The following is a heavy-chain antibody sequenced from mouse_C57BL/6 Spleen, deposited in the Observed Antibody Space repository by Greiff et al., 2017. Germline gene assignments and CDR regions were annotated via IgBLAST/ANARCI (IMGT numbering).Heavy chain of an antibody. CDR2: IDPNSGGT. CDR1: VYTFTSYW. D-gene: IGHD3-2*02. CDR3: ARRDSSGLDY. J-gene: IGHJ2*01. Sequence: QVQLKQPGAELVKPGASVKLSCKASVYTFTSYWMHWVKQRPGRGLEWIGRIDPNSGGTKYNEKFKSKATLTVDKPASTAYMQLSSLTSEDSAVYYCARRDSSGLDYWGQGTTLTVSS. V-gene: IGHV1-72*01.